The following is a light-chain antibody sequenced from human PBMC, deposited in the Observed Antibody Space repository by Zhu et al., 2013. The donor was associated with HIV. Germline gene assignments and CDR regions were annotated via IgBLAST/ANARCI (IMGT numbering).Light chain of an antibody. V-gene: IGKV3-20*01. CDR1: QGIGNN. CDR3: QQYDNSPFT. J-gene: IGKJ3*01. Sequence: DIVLTQSPGTLSLSPGERATLSCRASQGIGNNLAWYQQKPGQAPRLLIYGVSTRATGIPDRFSGSGSGTNFTLTISRLEPEDFAVYYCQQYDNSPFTFGPGTKVDIK. CDR2: GVS.